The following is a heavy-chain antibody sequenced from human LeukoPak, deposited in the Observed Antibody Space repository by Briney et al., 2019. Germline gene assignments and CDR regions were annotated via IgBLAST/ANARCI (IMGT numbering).Heavy chain of an antibody. CDR1: GGSIRSSSYY. CDR2: IYYIGST. D-gene: IGHD7-27*01. CDR3: ASNWGGDEYYFDY. V-gene: IGHV4-39*01. Sequence: ETLSLTCTVSGGSIRSSSYYWGWIRQPPGKGLEWIASIYYIGSTYYNASLKSRVTISVDTSKNQFSLRLSSVTAADTAVYYCASNWGGDEYYFDYWGQGSLVTVSS. J-gene: IGHJ4*02.